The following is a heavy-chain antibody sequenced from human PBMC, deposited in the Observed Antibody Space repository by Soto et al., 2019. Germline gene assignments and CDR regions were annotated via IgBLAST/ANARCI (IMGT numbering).Heavy chain of an antibody. CDR2: VAAGGGHT. CDR3: ARRTSFLGAFDY. D-gene: IGHD3-16*02. J-gene: IGHJ4*02. Sequence: RQAPGKGLEWVSHVAAGGGHTYYAESVKGRFTISRDNSKNTLFLQINTLRADDTAIYFCARRTSFLGAFDYWGQGVLVTVSS. V-gene: IGHV3-23*01.